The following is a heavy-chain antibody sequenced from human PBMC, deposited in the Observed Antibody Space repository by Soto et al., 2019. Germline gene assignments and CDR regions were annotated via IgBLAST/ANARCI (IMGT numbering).Heavy chain of an antibody. CDR3: TTLPSEYIVVVPAATGMDY. D-gene: IGHD2-2*01. Sequence: EVQLVESGGGLVKPGGSLRLSCAASGFTFSNAWMSWVRQAPGKGLEWVGRIKSKTDDGTTDYDAPVKGRFTISRDHSKNTLYLQMNSLETEDTAVHYCTTLPSEYIVVVPAATGMDYWGQGTLVTVSS. V-gene: IGHV3-15*01. CDR2: IKSKTDDGTT. CDR1: GFTFSNAW. J-gene: IGHJ4*02.